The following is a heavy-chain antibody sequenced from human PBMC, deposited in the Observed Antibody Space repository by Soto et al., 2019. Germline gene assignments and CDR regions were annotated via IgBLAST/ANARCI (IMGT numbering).Heavy chain of an antibody. CDR2: INHSGST. CDR3: ARGKGITMVRGVIITSWFDP. D-gene: IGHD3-10*01. Sequence: PSENLSLTCAVYGGSFSGYYWSWIRQPPGKGLEWIGEINHSGSTNYKPSLKSRVTISVDTSKNQFSLKLSSVTAADTAVYYCARGKGITMVRGVIITSWFDPWGQGTLVT. CDR1: GGSFSGYY. J-gene: IGHJ5*02. V-gene: IGHV4-34*01.